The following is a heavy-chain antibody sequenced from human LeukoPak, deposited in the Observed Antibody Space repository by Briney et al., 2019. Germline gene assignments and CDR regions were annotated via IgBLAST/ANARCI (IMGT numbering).Heavy chain of an antibody. Sequence: ASVNISFTASGYTFTSYGISWVRQAPGQGLEWMGWISAYNGNTNYAQKLQGRVTMTTDTSTSTAYMELRSLRSDDTAVYYCARAVRFDYWGQGTLVTVSS. CDR3: ARAVRFDY. V-gene: IGHV1-18*01. J-gene: IGHJ4*02. CDR2: ISAYNGNT. CDR1: GYTFTSYG.